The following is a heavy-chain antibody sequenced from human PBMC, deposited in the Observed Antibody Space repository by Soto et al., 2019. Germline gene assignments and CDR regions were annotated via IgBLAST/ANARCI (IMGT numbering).Heavy chain of an antibody. Sequence: GGSLRLSCTVSGFAFSNYGINWVRQAPGKGLEWVSSISKSDYTYYSDSVKGRFTISRDNAKNSVSLQMNTLRVEDTAVYYCAREDSIVIPAVSDFWGQGTLVTVSS. CDR3: AREDSIVIPAVSDF. J-gene: IGHJ4*02. V-gene: IGHV3-21*01. D-gene: IGHD2-2*01. CDR1: GFAFSNYG. CDR2: ISKSDYT.